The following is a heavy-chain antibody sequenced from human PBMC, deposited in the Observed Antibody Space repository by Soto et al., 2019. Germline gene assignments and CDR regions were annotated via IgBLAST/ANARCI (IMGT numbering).Heavy chain of an antibody. Sequence: SVQVSCQASGGTFSSYAISWVRQAPGQGLEWMGGIIPIFGTANYAQKFQGRVTITADKSTSTAYMELSSLRSEDTAVYYCARSPSSYTYCGGDCYSGYYYCGMDVWGQGTTVTGS. CDR1: GGTFSSYA. CDR2: IIPIFGTA. CDR3: ARSPSSYTYCGGDCYSGYYYCGMDV. D-gene: IGHD2-21*02. J-gene: IGHJ6*02. V-gene: IGHV1-69*06.